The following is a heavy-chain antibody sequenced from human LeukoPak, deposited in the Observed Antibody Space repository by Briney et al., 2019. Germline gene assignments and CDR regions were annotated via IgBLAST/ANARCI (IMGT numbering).Heavy chain of an antibody. CDR3: ARVVVVPAAADY. CDR1: GGTFSSYA. J-gene: IGHJ4*02. CDR2: IIPILGIA. D-gene: IGHD2-2*01. V-gene: IGHV1-69*04. Sequence: SVKVSCKASGGTFSSYAISWVRQAPGQGLEWMGRIIPILGIANYAQKFQGRVTITADKSTSTAYMELSSLRSEDTAVYYCARVVVVPAAADYWGQGTLVTVSS.